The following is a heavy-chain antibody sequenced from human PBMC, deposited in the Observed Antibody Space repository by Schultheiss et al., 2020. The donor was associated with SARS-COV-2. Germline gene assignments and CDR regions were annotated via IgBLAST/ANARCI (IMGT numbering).Heavy chain of an antibody. CDR3: ATIGTTVSTYDD. D-gene: IGHD4-17*01. Sequence: SETLSLTCAVYGGSFSGYYWSWIRQPPGKGLEWIGEINHSGNSNYNPSLKSRVTMSIDTSKKQFSLKLSSVTAADTAVYYCATIGTTVSTYDDWGQGTLVTVSS. CDR1: GGSFSGYY. CDR2: INHSGNS. V-gene: IGHV4-34*01. J-gene: IGHJ4*02.